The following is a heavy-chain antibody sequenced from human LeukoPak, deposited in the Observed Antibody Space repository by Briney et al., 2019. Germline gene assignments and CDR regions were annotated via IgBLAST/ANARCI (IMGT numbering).Heavy chain of an antibody. V-gene: IGHV1-69*13. CDR3: ARGVTGIYYYYYMDV. D-gene: IGHD3-10*01. Sequence: ASVKVSCKASGGTLSSYAISWVRQAPGQGLEWMGGIIPIFGTANYAQKFQGRVTITADESTSTAYMELSSLRSEDTAVYYCARGVTGIYYYYYMDVWGKGTTVTVSS. CDR2: IIPIFGTA. J-gene: IGHJ6*03. CDR1: GGTLSSYA.